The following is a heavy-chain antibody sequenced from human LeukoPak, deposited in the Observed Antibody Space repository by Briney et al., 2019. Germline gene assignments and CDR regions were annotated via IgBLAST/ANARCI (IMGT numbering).Heavy chain of an antibody. Sequence: SETLSLTCAVYGGSFSGYYWSWLRQPPGKGLEWIGEINHSGSTNYNPSLKSRVTISVDTSKNQFSLKLSSVTAADTAVYYCARLATYYYGSGSYSYYYYYYMDGWGKGTTVTIS. D-gene: IGHD3-10*01. CDR2: INHSGST. CDR1: GGSFSGYY. V-gene: IGHV4-34*01. J-gene: IGHJ6*03. CDR3: ARLATYYYGSGSYSYYYYYYMDG.